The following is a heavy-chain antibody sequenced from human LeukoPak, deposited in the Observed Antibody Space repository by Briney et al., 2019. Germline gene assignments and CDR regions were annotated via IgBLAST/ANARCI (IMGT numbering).Heavy chain of an antibody. D-gene: IGHD3-22*01. CDR2: VWYDESNK. CDR3: AREDSSGAFDI. Sequence: PGGSLRLSCAASGFTFSSYSLSWVRQAPGKGLEWVAVVWYDESNKYYVDSVEGRFTISRDNSKNTLYLQMNSLRVEDTALYYCAREDSSGAFDIWGQGTMVTVSS. CDR1: GFTFSSYS. V-gene: IGHV3-33*08. J-gene: IGHJ3*02.